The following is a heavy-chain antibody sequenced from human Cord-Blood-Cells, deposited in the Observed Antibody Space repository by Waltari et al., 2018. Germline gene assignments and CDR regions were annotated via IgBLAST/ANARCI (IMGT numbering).Heavy chain of an antibody. CDR1: GFTFSSYA. D-gene: IGHD1-26*01. CDR2: ISGSGGST. J-gene: IGHJ4*02. CDR3: AKVRWELLREDY. Sequence: EVQLLESGGGLVQPGGSLRLSCAASGFTFSSYAMSWVRQAPGKGLEWVSAISGSGGSTYYADSVKGRFTISRENSKNTLYLQMNSLRAEDTAVYYCAKVRWELLREDYWGQGTLVTVSS. V-gene: IGHV3-23*01.